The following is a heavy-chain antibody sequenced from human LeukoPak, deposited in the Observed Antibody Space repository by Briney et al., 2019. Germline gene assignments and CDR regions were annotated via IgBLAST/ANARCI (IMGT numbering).Heavy chain of an antibody. CDR3: ARFVAVAGQGIDY. J-gene: IGHJ4*02. CDR2: ISSSGSTI. D-gene: IGHD6-19*01. V-gene: IGHV3-11*04. Sequence: PGGSLRLSCVASGFTFDNYGMSWIRQAPGKGLEWVSYISSSGSTIYYADSVKGRFTISRNNAKNSLYLQMNSLRAEDTAVYYCARFVAVAGQGIDYWGQGTLVTVSS. CDR1: GFTFDNYG.